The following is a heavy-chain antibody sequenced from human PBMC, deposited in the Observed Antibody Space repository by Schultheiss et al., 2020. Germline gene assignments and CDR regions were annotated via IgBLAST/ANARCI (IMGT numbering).Heavy chain of an antibody. CDR1: GGSISRGSYY. CDR3: AREDIVVVPAAIEVRYYYYGMDV. CDR2: IYTSGST. V-gene: IGHV4-61*02. J-gene: IGHJ6*02. D-gene: IGHD2-2*01. Sequence: LRLSCTVSGGSISRGSYYWSWIRQPAGKGLEWIGRIYTSGSTNYNPSLKSRVTISVDTSKNQFSLKLSSVTAADTAVYYCAREDIVVVPAAIEVRYYYYGMDVWGQGTTVTVSS.